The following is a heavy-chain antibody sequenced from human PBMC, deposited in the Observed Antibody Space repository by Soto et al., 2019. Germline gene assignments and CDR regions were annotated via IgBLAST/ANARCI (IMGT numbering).Heavy chain of an antibody. V-gene: IGHV1-69*02. D-gene: IGHD2-15*01. CDR1: GGSFISYS. Sequence: QVQLVQSGAELKKPGSSVKVSCEASGGSFISYSFTWVRQAPGQGLEWMGRIIPIQNKANYALQFQDRVTITADRSTRTAYMELRSLRPEDTAVYYCAKSLLFVDHAYMDVWGKGTTVNVSS. J-gene: IGHJ6*03. CDR2: IIPIQNKA. CDR3: AKSLLFVDHAYMDV.